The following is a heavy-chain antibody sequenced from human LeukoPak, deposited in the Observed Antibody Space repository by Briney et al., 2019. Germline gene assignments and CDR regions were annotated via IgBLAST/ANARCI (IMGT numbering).Heavy chain of an antibody. Sequence: ASVKVSCKVSGYTLTELSMHWVRQAPGKGLECMGGFDPEDGETIYAQKFQGRVTMTEDTSTDTAYMELSSLRSEDTAVYYCATVQLERRTPAYKWFDPWGQGTLVTVSS. CDR1: GYTLTELS. CDR3: ATVQLERRTPAYKWFDP. CDR2: FDPEDGET. V-gene: IGHV1-24*01. D-gene: IGHD1-1*01. J-gene: IGHJ5*02.